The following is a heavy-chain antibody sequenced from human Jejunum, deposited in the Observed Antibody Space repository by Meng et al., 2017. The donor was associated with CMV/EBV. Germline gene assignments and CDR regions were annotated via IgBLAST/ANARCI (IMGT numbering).Heavy chain of an antibody. D-gene: IGHD6-19*01. V-gene: IGHV3-74*01. Sequence: EVQLVDSGGGLVQPGGSLRLACAASGFTFSSDWMHWVRQAPGKGLEWVSRINTDGRNTNYADSVKGRFTISRDNAKNTLYLQMNSLRVEDTAVYYCARDYYSSGTHWGQGTLVTVSS. CDR3: ARDYYSSGTH. CDR2: INTDGRNT. CDR1: GFTFSSDW. J-gene: IGHJ4*02.